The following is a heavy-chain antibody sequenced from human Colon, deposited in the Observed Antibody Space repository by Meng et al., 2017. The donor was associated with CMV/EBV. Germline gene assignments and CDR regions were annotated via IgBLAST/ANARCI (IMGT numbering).Heavy chain of an antibody. Sequence: QVQLQDSGPGLVKPSETLSLTCTVSGVSFSHYYWSWIRQPAGKGPEWIGRIYIRGGTNYNPSLKSRVTMSVDTSKNQFSLKLSSVTAADTAVYYCAVQPCYDGYCYFDYWGQGTLVTVSS. D-gene: IGHD5-18*01. J-gene: IGHJ4*02. CDR1: GVSFSHYY. CDR3: AVQPCYDGYCYFDY. CDR2: IYIRGGT. V-gene: IGHV4-4*07.